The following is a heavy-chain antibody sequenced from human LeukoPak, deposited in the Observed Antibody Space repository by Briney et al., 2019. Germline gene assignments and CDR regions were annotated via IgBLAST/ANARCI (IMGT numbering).Heavy chain of an antibody. CDR2: ISGGGDGA. CDR1: GFTFNNCA. D-gene: IGHD5-12*01. J-gene: IGHJ4*02. CDR3: AKTPQGYSAYYDY. V-gene: IGHV3-23*01. Sequence: PGGSLRLSCAASGFTFNNCAMGWVRQAPGKGLEWVSTISGGGDGAFYADSVKGRFTISRDNSGNTMSLQMNGLRAEDTAVYFCAKTPQGYSAYYDYWGQGALVTVSS.